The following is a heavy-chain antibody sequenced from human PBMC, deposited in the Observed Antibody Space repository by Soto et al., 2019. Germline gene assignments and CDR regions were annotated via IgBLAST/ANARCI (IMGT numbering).Heavy chain of an antibody. Sequence: PGGSLRLSCAASGFTVNSHAMSWVRQAPGKGLEWVASISGSGDGTYYGDSVKGRFTISRDSSSRTLYLQMNNLRGEDTAVYFCTKSRRGILMVYGFGGMDVWGQGTTVTVSS. J-gene: IGHJ6*02. D-gene: IGHD2-8*01. CDR3: TKSRRGILMVYGFGGMDV. CDR1: GFTVNSHA. V-gene: IGHV3-23*01. CDR2: ISGSGDGT.